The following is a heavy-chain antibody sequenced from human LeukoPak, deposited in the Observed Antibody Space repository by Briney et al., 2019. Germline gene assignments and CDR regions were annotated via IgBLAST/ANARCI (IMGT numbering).Heavy chain of an antibody. J-gene: IGHJ6*02. CDR2: IIPIRGIT. V-gene: IGHV1-69*04. CDR3: ARDRTKVTTGYYGMDV. Sequence: ASVKVSCKASGGTFGSYAISWVRQAPGQGLEWMGRIIPIRGITNYAQKFQGRVTITADKSTSTAYMELTRLRSDDTAMYYCARDRTKVTTGYYGMDVWGQGTTLTVSS. D-gene: IGHD4-17*01. CDR1: GGTFGSYA.